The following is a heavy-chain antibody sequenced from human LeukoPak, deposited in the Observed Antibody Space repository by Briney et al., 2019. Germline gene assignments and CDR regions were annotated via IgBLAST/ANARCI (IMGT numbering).Heavy chain of an antibody. Sequence: GGSLRLSCAASGFTVSSNYMSWVRQAPGKGLEWVSVIYSGGSTYYADSVKGRFTISRDNSKNTLYLQMNSLRAEDTAVYYCARDRGERGYSYGSTDAFDIWGQGTMVTVSS. J-gene: IGHJ3*02. CDR1: GFTVSSNY. V-gene: IGHV3-66*01. CDR2: IYSGGST. CDR3: ARDRGERGYSYGSTDAFDI. D-gene: IGHD5-18*01.